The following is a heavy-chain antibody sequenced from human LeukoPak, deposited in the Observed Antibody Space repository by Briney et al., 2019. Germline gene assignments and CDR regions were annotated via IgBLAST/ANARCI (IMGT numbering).Heavy chain of an antibody. Sequence: SETLSLTCTVSGGSISSYYWSWIRQPPGKGLGWIGYIYYSGSTNYNPSLKSGVTISVDTSKNQFSLKLSSVTAADTAVYYCARVDYDFWSGYQGSFDYWGQGTLVTVSS. J-gene: IGHJ4*02. V-gene: IGHV4-59*01. CDR1: GGSISSYY. CDR3: ARVDYDFWSGYQGSFDY. D-gene: IGHD3-3*01. CDR2: IYYSGST.